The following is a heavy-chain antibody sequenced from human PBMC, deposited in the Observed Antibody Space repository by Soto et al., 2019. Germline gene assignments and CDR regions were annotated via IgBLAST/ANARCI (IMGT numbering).Heavy chain of an antibody. CDR3: ARDSGGYNGIDP. CDR2: IYYSGST. Sequence: SETLSLTCTVSGGSISSYYWSWIRQPPGKGLEWIGYIYYSGSTNYNPSLRSRVTISVDTSKNQFSRKLSSVTAADTAVYYCARDSGGYNGIDPWGQGTLVTVS. J-gene: IGHJ5*02. V-gene: IGHV4-59*01. D-gene: IGHD5-12*01. CDR1: GGSISSYY.